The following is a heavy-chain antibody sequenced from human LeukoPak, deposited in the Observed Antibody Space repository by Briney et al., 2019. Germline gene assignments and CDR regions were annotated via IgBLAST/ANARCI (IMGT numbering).Heavy chain of an antibody. CDR2: IYSGGST. V-gene: IGHV3-53*01. J-gene: IGHJ3*02. CDR3: ARDALETYYYDSSGGHRGDAFDI. D-gene: IGHD3-22*01. CDR1: GFTVSSNY. Sequence: GGSLRLSCAASGFTVSSNYMSWVRQAPGKGLEWVSVIYSGGSTYYADSVEGRFTISRDNSKNTLYLQMNSLRAEDTAVYYCARDALETYYYDSSGGHRGDAFDIWGQGTMVTVSS.